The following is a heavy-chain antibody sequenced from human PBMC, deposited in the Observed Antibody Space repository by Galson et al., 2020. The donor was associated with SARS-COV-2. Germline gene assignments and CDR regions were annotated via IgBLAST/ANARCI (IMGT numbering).Heavy chain of an antibody. V-gene: IGHV3-30-3*01. Sequence: GGSLRLSCAASGFTFSSYAMHWVRQAPGKGLEWVAVISYDGSNKYYADSVKGRFTISRDNSKNTLYLQMNSLRAEDTAVYYWARDRDGGTKTPTLDGWGQGTTVTVSS. CDR3: ARDRDGGTKTPTLDG. D-gene: IGHD1-1*01. CDR1: GFTFSSYA. J-gene: IGHJ6*02. CDR2: ISYDGSNK.